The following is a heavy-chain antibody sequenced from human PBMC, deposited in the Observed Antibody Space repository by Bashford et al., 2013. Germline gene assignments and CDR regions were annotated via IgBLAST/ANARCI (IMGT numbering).Heavy chain of an antibody. J-gene: IGHJ6*02. V-gene: IGHV3-30-3*01. CDR3: ARSMIGVLDV. CDR1: GFTFSSSA. D-gene: IGHD3-22*01. Sequence: GSLRLSCAASGFTFSSSAMHWVRQAPGKGLEWVALISYDGSNTYYADSVRGRFTISRDNSKNTLYLQMNSLRAEDTAVYFCARSMIGVLDVWGQGTTVTVSS. CDR2: ISYDGSNT.